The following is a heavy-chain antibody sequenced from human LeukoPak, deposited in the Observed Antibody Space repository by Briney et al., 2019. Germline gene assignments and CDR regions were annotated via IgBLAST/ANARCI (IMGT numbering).Heavy chain of an antibody. Sequence: GGSLRLSCAASGFIFTSHWMHWVRQAPEKGLVWVSRINTDGSTTDYADSVKGRFTISRDNAKNTVYLQMNSLRAEDTAVYYCARGVSGTGPDTRGLGTKVTVS. V-gene: IGHV3-74*01. CDR1: GFIFTSHW. CDR2: INTDGSTT. J-gene: IGHJ3*02. CDR3: ARGVSGTGPDT. D-gene: IGHD5/OR15-5a*01.